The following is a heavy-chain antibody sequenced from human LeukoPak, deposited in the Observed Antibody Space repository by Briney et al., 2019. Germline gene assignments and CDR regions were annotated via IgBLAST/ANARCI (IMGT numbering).Heavy chain of an antibody. CDR3: ARQPPRGPTMGVY. D-gene: IGHD2-8*01. J-gene: IGHJ4*02. CDR1: GGSISSSSYY. V-gene: IGHV4-39*01. CDR2: IYYSGST. Sequence: SETLSLTCTVSGGSISSSSYYWGCIRLPPGKGLEWIGSIYYSGSTYYNPSLKSRVTISVDTSKNQFSLKLSSVTAADTAVYYCARQPPRGPTMGVYWGQGTLVTVSS.